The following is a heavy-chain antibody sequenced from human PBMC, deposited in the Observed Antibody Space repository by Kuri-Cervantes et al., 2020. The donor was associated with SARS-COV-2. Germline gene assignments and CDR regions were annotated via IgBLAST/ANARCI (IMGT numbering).Heavy chain of an antibody. Sequence: SETLSLTCTVSGGSISSYYWSWIRQPAGKGLEWIGRIYTSGSTNYNPSLKSRVTMSVDTSKNQFSLKLSSVTAADTAVYYCARAEGAMLPGSLRFLEWLDPYYFDYWGQGTLVTVSS. CDR2: IYTSGST. V-gene: IGHV4-4*07. CDR1: GGSISSYY. J-gene: IGHJ4*02. D-gene: IGHD3-3*01. CDR3: ARAEGAMLPGSLRFLEWLDPYYFDY.